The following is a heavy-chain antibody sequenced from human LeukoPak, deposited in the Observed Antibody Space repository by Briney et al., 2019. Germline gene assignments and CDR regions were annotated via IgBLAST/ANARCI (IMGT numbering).Heavy chain of an antibody. V-gene: IGHV1-2*02. CDR3: ARNERLKGPYYYYYMDV. J-gene: IGHJ6*03. CDR2: INPNSGGT. Sequence: GASVKVSCKASGYTFTSYGISWVRQAPGQGLEWMGWINPNSGGTNYAQKFQGRVTMTRDTSISTAYMELSRLRSDDTAVYYCARNERLKGPYYYYYMDVWGKGTTVTVSS. D-gene: IGHD5-12*01. CDR1: GYTFTSYG.